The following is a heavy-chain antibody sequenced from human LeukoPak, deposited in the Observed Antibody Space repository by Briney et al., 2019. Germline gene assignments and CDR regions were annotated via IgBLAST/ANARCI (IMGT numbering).Heavy chain of an antibody. CDR1: GFTANGNY. D-gene: IGHD3-10*01. J-gene: IGHJ4*02. V-gene: IGHV3-66*01. Sequence: GGSPRLSCAASGFTANGNYMSWVRQAPGKGLEWVSMIYSGGDTYYADSVKDRFTISRDSSKNALYLQMNSLGADDTAVYYCARGGRNSGNYYLESYFDLWGQGTLVTVSS. CDR3: ARGGRNSGNYYLESYFDL. CDR2: IYSGGDT.